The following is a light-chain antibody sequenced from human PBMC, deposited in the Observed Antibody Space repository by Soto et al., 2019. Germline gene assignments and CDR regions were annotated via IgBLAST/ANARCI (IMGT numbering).Light chain of an antibody. V-gene: IGKV3-15*01. CDR1: QSVGSN. CDR3: QQYNNWTRWT. CDR2: GAS. Sequence: EIVMTQSPATLSVSPGERATLSCRTSQSVGSNLAWYQQKPGQAPRLLIYGASTRSTGIPARFSGSGSGTEFTLPITSLQYEDFAVSYCQQYNNWTRWTFGQGTKVEIK. J-gene: IGKJ1*01.